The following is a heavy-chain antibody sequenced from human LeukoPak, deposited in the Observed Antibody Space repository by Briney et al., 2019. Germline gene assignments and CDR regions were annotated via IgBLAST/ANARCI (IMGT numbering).Heavy chain of an antibody. CDR3: ARERRIAAAGKRNWFDP. D-gene: IGHD6-13*01. CDR2: INPSGGST. CDR1: GYTFTSYY. V-gene: IGHV1-46*01. J-gene: IGHJ5*02. Sequence: VASVKVSCKASGYTFTSYYMHWVRQAPGQGLEWMGIINPSGGSTSYAQKFQGRVTMTRDTSISTAYMELSRLRSDDTAVYYCARERRIAAAGKRNWFDPWGQGTLVTVSS.